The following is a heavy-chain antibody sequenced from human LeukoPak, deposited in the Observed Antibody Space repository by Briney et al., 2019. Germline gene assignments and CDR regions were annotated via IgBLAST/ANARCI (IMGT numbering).Heavy chain of an antibody. CDR2: ISGGSGST. CDR3: AKEYSSNWYDY. J-gene: IGHJ5*01. D-gene: IGHD6-13*01. Sequence: GGSLRLSCAASGFTFRSYAMSWVRQAPGKGLEWVSAISGGSGSTYYADSVKGRFTISRDNSQNTLYLQMNSLRAEDTAVYSCAKEYSSNWYDYWGHGTPVTASS. V-gene: IGHV3-23*01. CDR1: GFTFRSYA.